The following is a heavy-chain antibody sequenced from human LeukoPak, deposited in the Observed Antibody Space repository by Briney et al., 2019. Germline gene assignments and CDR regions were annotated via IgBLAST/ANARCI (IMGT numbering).Heavy chain of an antibody. Sequence: ASVKVSCKASGYTFTSYDINWVRQATGQGLEWMGWMNPNSGNTGYAQKFQGRVTITRNTSISTAYMELSSLRSEDTAVYYCARHHSSSWFSPYYYYYMDVWGKGTTVTVSS. CDR3: ARHHSSSWFSPYYYYYMDV. CDR2: MNPNSGNT. V-gene: IGHV1-8*03. CDR1: GYTFTSYD. J-gene: IGHJ6*03. D-gene: IGHD6-13*01.